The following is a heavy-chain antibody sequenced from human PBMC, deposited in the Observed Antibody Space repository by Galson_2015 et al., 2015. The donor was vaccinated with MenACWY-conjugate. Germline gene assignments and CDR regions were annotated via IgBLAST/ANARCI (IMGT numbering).Heavy chain of an antibody. J-gene: IGHJ4*02. CDR1: GFTFTSIW. D-gene: IGHD4-23*01. V-gene: IGHV3-7*03. Sequence: SLRLSCAASGFTFTSIWVSWVRQAPGKGLEWLANVNEIGDVKFYAASVKGRFSIARDNTTNSVYLQLSSLRAEDTAVYYCATSAAAPGNDWGPGTLVTVSS. CDR2: VNEIGDVK. CDR3: ATSAAAPGND.